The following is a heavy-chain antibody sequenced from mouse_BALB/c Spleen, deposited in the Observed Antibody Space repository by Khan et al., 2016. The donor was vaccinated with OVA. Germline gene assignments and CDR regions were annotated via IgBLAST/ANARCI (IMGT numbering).Heavy chain of an antibody. Sequence: EVELVESGGGLVKPGGSLNLSCAPSGFAFSSYDMSWVRQTPEKRLEWVATISGTGIYTYYPDSVKGRFTISRDNSRNTLYLQMRSLRSEDTALYYCARPSYYGNPCLNYWGQGTLVTVSA. CDR1: GFAFSSYD. CDR2: ISGTGIYT. CDR3: ARPSYYGNPCLNY. V-gene: IGHV5-9*02. D-gene: IGHD2-10*01. J-gene: IGHJ3*01.